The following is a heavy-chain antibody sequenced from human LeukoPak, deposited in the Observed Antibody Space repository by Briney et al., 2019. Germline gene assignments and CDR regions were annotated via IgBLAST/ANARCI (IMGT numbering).Heavy chain of an antibody. Sequence: PGRSLRLFYAPSGFTFSSYAMSCVRHAPGKGLEWVADISGDGSGTYYADSVRGRFTISRDNSKNTVYLQMNSLRAEDTAIYYCAKAVGSSGYFSRDAFDIWGQGTMVTVSS. CDR3: AKAVGSSGYFSRDAFDI. CDR1: GFTFSSYA. CDR2: ISGDGSGT. D-gene: IGHD3-22*01. V-gene: IGHV3-23*01. J-gene: IGHJ3*02.